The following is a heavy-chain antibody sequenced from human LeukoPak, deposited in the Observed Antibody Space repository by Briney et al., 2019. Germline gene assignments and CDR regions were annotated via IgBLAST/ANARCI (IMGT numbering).Heavy chain of an antibody. CDR2: ISGGDVYT. D-gene: IGHD4-17*01. V-gene: IGHV3-23*01. CDR1: GFTFSNFA. J-gene: IGHJ4*02. CDR3: AKAPVRFPYCFDY. Sequence: PGGSLRLSCPASGFTFSNFAMSWVRQAPGKGLEWVSTISGGDVYTYYADSVKGRFTISRDNSKNILYLQMNTLRAEDTAVYYCAKAPVRFPYCFDYWGQGTLVTVSS.